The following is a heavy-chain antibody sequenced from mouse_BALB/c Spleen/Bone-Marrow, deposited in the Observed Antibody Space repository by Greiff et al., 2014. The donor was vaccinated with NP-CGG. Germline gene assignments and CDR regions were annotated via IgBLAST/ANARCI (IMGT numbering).Heavy chain of an antibody. CDR3: AREFAY. CDR2: ILPGSGST. V-gene: IGHV1-9*01. Sequence: QVTLKVCGAELMKPGASVKISCKATGYTFSSYWIEWVKQRPGHGLEWIGEILPGSGSTNYNEKFKGKATFTADTSSNTAYMQLSSLTSEDSAVYYCAREFAYWGQGTLVTVSA. CDR1: GYTFSSYW. J-gene: IGHJ3*01.